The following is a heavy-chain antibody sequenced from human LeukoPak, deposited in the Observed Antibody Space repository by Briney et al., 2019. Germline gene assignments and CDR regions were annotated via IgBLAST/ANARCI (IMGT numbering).Heavy chain of an antibody. CDR1: GFTFSSYA. Sequence: GGSLRLSCAASGFTFSSYAMSWVRQAPGKGLEWVSAISGSGGSTYYADSVKGRFTISRDNSKNTLYLQMNSLRAEDTAVYYCAKDPTNTMIVVVFLDYWGQGTLATVFS. CDR3: AKDPTNTMIVVVFLDY. V-gene: IGHV3-23*01. CDR2: ISGSGGST. J-gene: IGHJ4*02. D-gene: IGHD3-22*01.